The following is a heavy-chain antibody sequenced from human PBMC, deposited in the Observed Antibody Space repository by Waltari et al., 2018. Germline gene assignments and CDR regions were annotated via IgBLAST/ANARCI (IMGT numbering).Heavy chain of an antibody. D-gene: IGHD3-10*01. V-gene: IGHV3-53*01. Sequence: EVQLVESGGGLIQPGGSLRLSCAASGFTVSSNYMSWVRQAPGKGLEWFSVIYSGGSTYYADSVKGRFTISRDNSKNTLYLQMNSLRAEDTAVYYCATLLWFREEGVWGQGTLVTVSS. CDR3: ATLLWFREEGV. CDR2: IYSGGST. J-gene: IGHJ4*02. CDR1: GFTVSSNY.